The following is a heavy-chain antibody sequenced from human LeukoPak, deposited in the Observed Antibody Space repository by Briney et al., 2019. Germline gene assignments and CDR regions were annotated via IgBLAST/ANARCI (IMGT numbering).Heavy chain of an antibody. J-gene: IGHJ4*02. D-gene: IGHD1-1*01. Sequence: GGSLRLSCVASGFTFSSYWMHWIRQAPGKGLVWVSRINSDGSSTTYADSVKGRFTISRDNSKNTLYLQMESLRAEDTAVYYCAKPTTGILRGFDYWGQGTLVTVSS. CDR1: GFTFSSYW. CDR2: INSDGSST. CDR3: AKPTTGILRGFDY. V-gene: IGHV3-74*01.